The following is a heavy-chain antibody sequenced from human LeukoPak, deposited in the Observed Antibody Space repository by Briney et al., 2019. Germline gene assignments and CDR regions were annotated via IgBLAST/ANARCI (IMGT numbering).Heavy chain of an antibody. CDR1: GYTFTGYY. J-gene: IGHJ6*03. D-gene: IGHD4-17*01. V-gene: IGHV1-2*02. CDR3: ARSHDYGDYGGYYYYYMDV. CDR2: INPNSGGT. Sequence: AASVKVSCKASGYTFTGYYMHWVRQAPGQGLEWMGWINPNSGGTNYAQKFQGRVTMTRDTSISTAYMELSRLRSDDTAVYYCARSHDYGDYGGYYYYYMDVWGEGTTVTVSS.